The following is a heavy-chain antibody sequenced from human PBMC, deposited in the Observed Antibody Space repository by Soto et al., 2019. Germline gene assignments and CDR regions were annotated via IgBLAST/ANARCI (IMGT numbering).Heavy chain of an antibody. CDR1: GGSISSYY. D-gene: IGHD6-6*01. CDR2: IYYSGST. J-gene: IGHJ6*02. V-gene: IGHV4-59*01. Sequence: QVQLQESGPGLVKPSETLSLTCTVSGGSISSYYWSWIRQPPGKGLEWIGYIYYSGSTNYNPSLKSRVTISVDTSKNQVSLKLSSVTAADTAVYYCARGQYSSSSIPGYYYYGMDVWGQGTTVTVSS. CDR3: ARGQYSSSSIPGYYYYGMDV.